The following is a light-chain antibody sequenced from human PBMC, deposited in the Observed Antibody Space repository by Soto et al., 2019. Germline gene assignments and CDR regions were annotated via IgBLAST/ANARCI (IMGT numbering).Light chain of an antibody. CDR2: GAS. CDR1: QGIRNA. J-gene: IGKJ1*01. Sequence: AIPMTQSPSSLSASVGDRVTITCRASQGIRNALGWYQQKPGKAPKVLIYGASTLQSGVSSRFSGSGSGTDFTLTISSLQPEDFATYYCLQDYNYPRTFGQGTKVEIK. CDR3: LQDYNYPRT. V-gene: IGKV1-6*01.